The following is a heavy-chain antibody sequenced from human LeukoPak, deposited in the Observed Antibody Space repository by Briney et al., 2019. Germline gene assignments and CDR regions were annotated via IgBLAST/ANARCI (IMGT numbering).Heavy chain of an antibody. CDR2: IVNDGSTT. D-gene: IGHD3-3*01. J-gene: IGHJ4*02. CDR1: AFTFSSYW. Sequence: GGSLRLSCAASAFTFSSYWMSWVRQAPGQGLVWVSRIVNDGSTTYADSVKGRFTISRDIAKNTLYLQMNSLRAEDTGVYYCAKDHYWSIDYWGRGTLVTVSS. V-gene: IGHV3-74*01. CDR3: AKDHYWSIDY.